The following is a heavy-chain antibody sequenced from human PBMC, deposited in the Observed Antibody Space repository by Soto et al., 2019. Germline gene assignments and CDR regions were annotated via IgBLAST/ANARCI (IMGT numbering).Heavy chain of an antibody. CDR2: IIPIFGTA. D-gene: IGHD3-9*01. CDR1: GGTFSSYA. CDR3: ATWNDILTGYYRGYYYGMDV. Sequence: QVQLVQSGAEVKKPGSSVKVSCKASGGTFSSYAISWVRQAPGQGLEWMGGIIPIFGTANYAQKFQGRVTITADESTSTAYTELSSLRSEDTAVYYCATWNDILTGYYRGYYYGMDVWGQGTTVTVSS. J-gene: IGHJ6*02. V-gene: IGHV1-69*01.